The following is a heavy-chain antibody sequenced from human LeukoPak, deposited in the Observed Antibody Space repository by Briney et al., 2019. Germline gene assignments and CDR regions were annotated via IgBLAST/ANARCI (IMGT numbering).Heavy chain of an antibody. CDR1: GGSFSGYY. V-gene: IGHV4-34*01. J-gene: IGHJ4*02. CDR2: INHSGST. Sequence: SETLPLTCAVYGGSFSGYYWSWIRQPPGKGLEWIGEINHSGSTNYNPSLKSRVTISVDTSKNQFSLKLSSVTAADTAVYYCARWWLVHQAFDYWGQGTLVTVSS. D-gene: IGHD6-19*01. CDR3: ARWWLVHQAFDY.